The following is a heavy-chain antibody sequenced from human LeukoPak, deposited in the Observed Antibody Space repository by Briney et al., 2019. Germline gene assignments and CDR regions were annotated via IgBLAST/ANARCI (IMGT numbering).Heavy chain of an antibody. CDR2: IYTSGST. CDR1: GGSISSCRYY. D-gene: IGHD3-10*01. J-gene: IGHJ5*02. CDR3: ARDRPGWFDP. V-gene: IGHV4-61*02. Sequence: PSETLSLTCTGSGGSISSCRYYWSWIRQPAGEGLEWIGRIYTSGSTNYNPSLKSRVTISVDTSKNQFSLKLSSVTAADTAVYYCARDRPGWFDPWGQGTLVTVSS.